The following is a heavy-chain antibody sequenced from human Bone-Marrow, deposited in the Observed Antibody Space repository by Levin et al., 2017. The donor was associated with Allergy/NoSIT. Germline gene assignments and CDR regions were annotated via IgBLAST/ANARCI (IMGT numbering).Heavy chain of an antibody. D-gene: IGHD4-11*01. CDR1: GFTFSDFA. V-gene: IGHV3-23*01. J-gene: IGHJ4*02. Sequence: PGGSLRLSCEASGFTFSDFAMSWVRQAPGKGLEWVSAISAAGGSTYYADSVRGRFTISRDNSKNSLYLQLHSLRAEDTAIYFCAKDSTVSPIGYFDSWGEGNLVTVSS. CDR2: ISAAGGST. CDR3: AKDSTVSPIGYFDS.